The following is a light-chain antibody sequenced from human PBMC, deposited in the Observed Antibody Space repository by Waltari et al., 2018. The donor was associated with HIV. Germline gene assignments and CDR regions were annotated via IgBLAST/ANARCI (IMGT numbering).Light chain of an antibody. CDR2: EVN. CDR1: SRDVGSYNL. CDR3: CSYAGSSTSVV. Sequence: QSALTQSASVSGSPGQSITISCTGPSRDVGSYNLVSWYQHHPGKAPKLMIYEVNKRPSGVSNRFSGSKSGNTASLTISGLQAEDEADYYCCSYAGSSTSVVFGGGTKLTVL. J-gene: IGLJ2*01. V-gene: IGLV2-23*02.